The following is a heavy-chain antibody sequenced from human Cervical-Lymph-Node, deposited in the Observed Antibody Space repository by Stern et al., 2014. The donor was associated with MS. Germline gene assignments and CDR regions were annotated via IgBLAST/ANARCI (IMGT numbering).Heavy chain of an antibody. CDR3: TVPPSLGPRDY. D-gene: IGHD3-3*02. CDR1: GFTFTGST. CDR2: IRNKANNYAT. Sequence: EVQLLESGGGLVQPGGSLKLSCTASGFTFTGSTMHWVRQASGQGLEWVGRIRNKANNYATVYAASVKGRFTISRDDSKNTAYLQMNSLKPEDTAVYYCTVPPSLGPRDYWGQGILVTVSS. V-gene: IGHV3-73*01. J-gene: IGHJ4*02.